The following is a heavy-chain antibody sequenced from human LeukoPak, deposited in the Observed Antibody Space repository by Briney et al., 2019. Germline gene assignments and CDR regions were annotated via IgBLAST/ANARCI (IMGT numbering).Heavy chain of an antibody. CDR3: AKVLVGTTCFEY. CDR1: GFTFSSHG. CDR2: ISGSGGST. Sequence: QSGGSLRLSCAASGFTFSSHGMSWVRQAPGKGLEWVSAISGSGGSTYYADSVKGRFTMSRDNSKNTLYLQMNSLRAGDTAVYYCAKVLVGTTCFEYWGQGTLVTVSS. V-gene: IGHV3-23*01. D-gene: IGHD1-7*01. J-gene: IGHJ4*02.